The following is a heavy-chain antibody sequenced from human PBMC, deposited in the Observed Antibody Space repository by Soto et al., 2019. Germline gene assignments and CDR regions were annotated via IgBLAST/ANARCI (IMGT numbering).Heavy chain of an antibody. Sequence: GGSLRLACAASGITFSSYNMNWVRQAPGKGLEWISYISISSSTINYGDSVKGRFTISRDNAKNSLYLQMNSLRDEDTAVYYCASVGAVAGHYYHSGLDAWGRGT. D-gene: IGHD6-19*01. CDR1: GITFSSYN. CDR3: ASVGAVAGHYYHSGLDA. CDR2: ISISSSTI. V-gene: IGHV3-48*02. J-gene: IGHJ6*02.